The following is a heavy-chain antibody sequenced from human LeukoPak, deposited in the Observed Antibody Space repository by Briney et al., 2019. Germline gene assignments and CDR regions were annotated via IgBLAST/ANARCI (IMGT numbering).Heavy chain of an antibody. D-gene: IGHD2-15*01. CDR3: ARDKTYCSAASCYSPHVY. Sequence: SVKVSCKSSGGTFSIYGISWVRQAPGQGLEWMGRIIPTLGMANYAQKFQGRVTITADRSTSTAYMELSSLRSEDTAMYYCARDKTYCSAASCYSPHVYWGQGSLVTVSS. J-gene: IGHJ4*02. V-gene: IGHV1-69*04. CDR1: GGTFSIYG. CDR2: IIPTLGMA.